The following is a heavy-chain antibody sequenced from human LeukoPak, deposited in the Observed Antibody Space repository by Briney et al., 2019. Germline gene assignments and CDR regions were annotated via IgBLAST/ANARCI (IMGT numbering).Heavy chain of an antibody. CDR2: ISSNGGST. CDR1: GFTFSSYA. Sequence: PGGSLRLSCAASGFTFSSYAMHWVRQAPGKGLEYVSAISSNGGSTYYANSVKGRFTISRDNSKNTLYLQMGSLRAEDMAVYYCARGPSSGYYFNYWGQGTLVTVSS. V-gene: IGHV3-64*01. J-gene: IGHJ4*02. D-gene: IGHD3-22*01. CDR3: ARGPSSGYYFNY.